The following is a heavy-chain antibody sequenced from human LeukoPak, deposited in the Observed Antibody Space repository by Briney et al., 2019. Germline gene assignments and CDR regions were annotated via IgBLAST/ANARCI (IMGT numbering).Heavy chain of an antibody. CDR3: AVNYYDSSAHYADAFDI. CDR1: GGSISSSSYY. D-gene: IGHD3-22*01. V-gene: IGHV4-39*07. CDR2: IYYSGST. J-gene: IGHJ3*02. Sequence: SETLSLTCTVSGGSISSSSYYWGWIRQPPGKGLEWIGSIYYSGSTNYNPSLKSRVTISVVTSKNQFSLKLSSVTAADTAVYYCAVNYYDSSAHYADAFDIWGQGTMVTVSS.